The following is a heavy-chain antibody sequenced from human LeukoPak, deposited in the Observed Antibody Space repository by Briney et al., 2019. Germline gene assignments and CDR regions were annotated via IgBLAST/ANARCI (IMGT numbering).Heavy chain of an antibody. D-gene: IGHD4-23*01. V-gene: IGHV4-34*01. CDR3: ARGRYGGSSY. J-gene: IGHJ4*02. CDR1: GGSFSGYY. Sequence: SETLSLTCAVYGGSFSGYYWSWIRQPPGKGLEWIGEINHSGSTNYNPSLKSRVTISVDTSKSQFSLKLSSVTAADTAVYYCARGRYGGSSYWGQGTLVTVSS. CDR2: INHSGST.